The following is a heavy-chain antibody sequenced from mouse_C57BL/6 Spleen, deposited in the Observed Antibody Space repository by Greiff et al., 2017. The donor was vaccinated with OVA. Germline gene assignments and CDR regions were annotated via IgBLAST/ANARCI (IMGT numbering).Heavy chain of an antibody. CDR1: GYAFSSSW. V-gene: IGHV1-82*01. J-gene: IGHJ4*01. D-gene: IGHD2-1*01. CDR2: IYPGDGDT. CDR3: ARAYGNYEDYYAMDY. Sequence: LVESGPELVKPGASVKISCKASGYAFSSSWMNWVKQRPGKGLEWIGRIYPGDGDTNYNGKFKGKATLTADKSSSTAYMQLSSLTSEDSAVYFCARAYGNYEDYYAMDYWGQGTSVTVSS.